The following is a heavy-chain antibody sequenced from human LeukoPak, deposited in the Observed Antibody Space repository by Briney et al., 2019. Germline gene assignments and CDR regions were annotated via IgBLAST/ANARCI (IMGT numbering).Heavy chain of an antibody. CDR3: ARGPGTIFGVVIMANFDY. V-gene: IGHV1-8*01. CDR1: GYTFTSYD. CDR2: MNLNSGNT. D-gene: IGHD3-3*01. Sequence: ASVKVSCKASGYTFTSYDINWVRQATGQGLEWMGWMNLNSGNTGYAQKFQGRVTMTRNTSISTAYMELSSLRSDDTAVYYCARGPGTIFGVVIMANFDYWGQGTLVTVSS. J-gene: IGHJ4*02.